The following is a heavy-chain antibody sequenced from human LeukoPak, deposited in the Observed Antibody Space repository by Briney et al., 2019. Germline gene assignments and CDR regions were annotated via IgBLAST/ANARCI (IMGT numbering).Heavy chain of an antibody. CDR2: IYFAGST. D-gene: IGHD2-2*01. V-gene: IGHV4-30-4*01. Sequence: SETLSLTCSVSGGSITSGDSYWSWIRQPPGKGLEWIGYIYFAGSTSFNPSLKSRVTISVDRTKNQLSLKLSSVTAADTAVYYCAREHQNCTITSCSDWFDPWGLGTLVTVSS. CDR1: GGSITSGDSY. J-gene: IGHJ5*02. CDR3: AREHQNCTITSCSDWFDP.